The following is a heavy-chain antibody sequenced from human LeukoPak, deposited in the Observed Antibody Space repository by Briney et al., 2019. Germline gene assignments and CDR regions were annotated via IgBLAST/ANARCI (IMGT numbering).Heavy chain of an antibody. Sequence: QTGGSLRLSCAASGFTFDDYAMHWVRQAPGKGLEWVSGITWNSGTIVYADSVKGRFTISRDNAKNSLYLQMNSLRAEDTALYYCTKCRGSSCLSSFDYWGQGTLVTVSS. J-gene: IGHJ4*02. CDR2: ITWNSGTI. V-gene: IGHV3-9*01. CDR3: TKCRGSSCLSSFDY. D-gene: IGHD6-13*01. CDR1: GFTFDDYA.